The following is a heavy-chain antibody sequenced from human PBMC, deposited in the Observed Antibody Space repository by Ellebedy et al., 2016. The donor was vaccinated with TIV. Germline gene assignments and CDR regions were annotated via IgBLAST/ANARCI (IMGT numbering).Heavy chain of an antibody. CDR2: IYWDDDS. CDR1: GFSLSTSGVA. Sequence: SGPTLVKPTQTLTLTCTFSGFSLSTSGVAVGWIRQPPGKALEWLALIYWDDDSLYSPSLRSRLTVTKGTSKNQVVLTMTDMDPVETATYFCAHSQEYFDILKGYQLCDYWGQGTLVTVSS. V-gene: IGHV2-5*02. CDR3: AHSQEYFDILKGYQLCDY. D-gene: IGHD3-9*01. J-gene: IGHJ4*02.